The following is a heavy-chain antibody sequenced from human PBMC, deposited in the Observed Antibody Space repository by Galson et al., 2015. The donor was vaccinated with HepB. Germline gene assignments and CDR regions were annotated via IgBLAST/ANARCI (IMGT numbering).Heavy chain of an antibody. CDR2: IKEDATEK. V-gene: IGHV3-7*03. D-gene: IGHD3-10*01. J-gene: IGHJ4*02. Sequence: SLRLSCAASGFTFSNSWMAWVRQAPGKGPEWVANIKEDATEKFYVASVKGRFTISRDNARNSLYLQMNSLRVDDTALYYCAKDTSGSLDYWGQGTLVTVSS. CDR1: GFTFSNSW. CDR3: AKDTSGSLDY.